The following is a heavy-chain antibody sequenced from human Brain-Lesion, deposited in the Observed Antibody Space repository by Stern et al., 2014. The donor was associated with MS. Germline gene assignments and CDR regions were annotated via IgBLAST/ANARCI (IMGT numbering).Heavy chain of an antibody. J-gene: IGHJ5*02. CDR1: GGSISSGGYY. V-gene: IGHV4-31*03. Sequence: QVQLVESGPGLVKPSQTLSLTCTVSGGSISSGGYYWSWFRQHPGKGLEWIGYIPSSGGTSYKSALKSRVTISRDTSKNQFSLNLNYVTAADTAVYYCARVGVYVQTGWFDPWGQGALVTVSS. CDR2: IPSSGGT. D-gene: IGHD2-8*01. CDR3: ARVGVYVQTGWFDP.